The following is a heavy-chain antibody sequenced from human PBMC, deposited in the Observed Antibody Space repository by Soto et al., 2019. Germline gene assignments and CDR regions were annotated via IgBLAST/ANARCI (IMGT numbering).Heavy chain of an antibody. V-gene: IGHV3-23*01. D-gene: IGHD6-19*01. J-gene: IGHJ4*02. CDR2: TSDGST. Sequence: EVQLSGSGGGLVQPGGSLRLSCTASGFTFSLYGMTWVRQAPGKGLEWLSATSDGSTFYRDSVKGRFSMSRDDSINTLFLHMSSLRAEDTATYYCARLVPGTWFGDYWGQGILVSVSS. CDR1: GFTFSLYG. CDR3: ARLVPGTWFGDY.